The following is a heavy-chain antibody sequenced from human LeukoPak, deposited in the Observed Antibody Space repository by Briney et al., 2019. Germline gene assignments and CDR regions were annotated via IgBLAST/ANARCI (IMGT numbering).Heavy chain of an antibody. CDR3: ARRRYYDGSGYLE. V-gene: IGHV4-39*01. J-gene: IGHJ1*01. CDR1: GDSVSRSDSY. Sequence: PSETLSLTCSVSGDSVSRSDSYWDWIRQPPGKGLEWIGTIYYSGRTYYSPSLRSRVTMSVDPSNNQFSLNLRSVTAADTAVYYCARRRYYDGSGYLEWGQGTLLSVSS. D-gene: IGHD3-22*01. CDR2: IYYSGRT.